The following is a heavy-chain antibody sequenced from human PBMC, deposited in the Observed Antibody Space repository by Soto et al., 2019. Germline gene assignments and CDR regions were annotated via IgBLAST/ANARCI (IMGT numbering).Heavy chain of an antibody. CDR3: ARSGKRHDYVSGSYRALRLYYFEY. J-gene: IGHJ4*02. Sequence: PSETRPLTCTVAGGCISSSSYYWGWIRQHPGKGLEWIGSIYYSGSTYYNPSLKSRVTISVDTSKNQLSLQLSSVTAADTAVYYCARSGKRHDYVSGSYRALRLYYFEYWGQGTLVP. V-gene: IGHV4-39*01. CDR2: IYYSGST. CDR1: GGCISSSSYY. D-gene: IGHD3-16*02.